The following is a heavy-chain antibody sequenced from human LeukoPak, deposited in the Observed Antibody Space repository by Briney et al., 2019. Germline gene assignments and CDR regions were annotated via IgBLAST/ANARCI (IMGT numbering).Heavy chain of an antibody. CDR2: IIPIFGTA. D-gene: IGHD2-2*01. V-gene: IGHV1-69*13. J-gene: IGHJ3*02. CDR3: ARARGRYCSSTSCSMWAFDI. Sequence: SVKVSCKASRGTFSSYAISWVRQAPGQGLEWMGGIIPIFGTANYAQKFQGRVTITADESTSTAYMELSSLRSEDTAVYYCARARGRYCSSTSCSMWAFDIWGQGTMVTVSS. CDR1: RGTFSSYA.